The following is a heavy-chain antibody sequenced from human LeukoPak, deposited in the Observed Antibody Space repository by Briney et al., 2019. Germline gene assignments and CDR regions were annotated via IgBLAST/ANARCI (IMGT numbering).Heavy chain of an antibody. D-gene: IGHD3-3*01. Sequence: ASVKVSCKASGYTFTGYYMHWARQAPGQGLEWMGWINPNSGGTNYAQKFQGRVTMTRDTSISTAYMELSRPRSDDTAVYYCARESARGAFDIWGQGTMVTVSS. CDR1: GYTFTGYY. CDR2: INPNSGGT. V-gene: IGHV1-2*02. CDR3: ARESARGAFDI. J-gene: IGHJ3*02.